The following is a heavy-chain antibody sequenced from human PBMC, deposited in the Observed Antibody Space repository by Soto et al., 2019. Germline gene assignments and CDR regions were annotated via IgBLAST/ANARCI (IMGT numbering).Heavy chain of an antibody. CDR1: GVSTSNHY. CDR3: ARGGGGPYRAHEFDY. Sequence: QVQLQESGPGLVKPSETLSLTCSVSGVSTSNHYWTWIRKPPGQGPEWIGCIYYRGTTNYNASFNSRVTISVDTSKNHFSLELTSVTTADTAVYYCARGGGGPYRAHEFDYWGQGILVTVSS. V-gene: IGHV4-59*11. CDR2: IYYRGTT. D-gene: IGHD6-25*01. J-gene: IGHJ4*02.